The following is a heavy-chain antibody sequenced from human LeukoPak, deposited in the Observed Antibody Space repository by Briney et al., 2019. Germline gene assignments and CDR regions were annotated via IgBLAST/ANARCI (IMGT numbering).Heavy chain of an antibody. CDR2: IYYSGST. Sequence: SETLSLTCTVSGGSISSYYWSWIRQPPGKGLEWIGYIYYSGSTNYNPSLKSRVTISVDTSKNQFSLKLSSVTAADTAVYYCAREGYSSSSTGIYYYYYYMDVWGKGTTVTVSS. V-gene: IGHV4-59*01. CDR1: GGSISSYY. D-gene: IGHD6-6*01. J-gene: IGHJ6*03. CDR3: AREGYSSSSTGIYYYYYYMDV.